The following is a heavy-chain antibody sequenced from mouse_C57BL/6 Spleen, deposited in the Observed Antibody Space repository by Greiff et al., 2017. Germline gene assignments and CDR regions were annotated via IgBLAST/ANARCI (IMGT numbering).Heavy chain of an antibody. CDR3: ARGDYNNCHDY. V-gene: IGHV1-31*01. CDR1: GYSFTGYY. Sequence: VQLQQPGPELVKPGASVKISCKASGYSFTGYYMHWVKQSPGNILEWIGNIYPYNGVSSYNQKFKSKATLTVDKSSSTAYMQLRSLTSEDSAVYYCARGDYNNCHDYWGQGTTLTVSS. D-gene: IGHD2-5*01. J-gene: IGHJ2*01. CDR2: IYPYNGVS.